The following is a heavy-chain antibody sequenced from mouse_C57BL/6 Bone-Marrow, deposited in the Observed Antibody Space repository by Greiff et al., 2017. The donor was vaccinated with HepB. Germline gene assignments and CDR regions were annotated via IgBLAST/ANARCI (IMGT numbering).Heavy chain of an antibody. CDR1: GYSIPSDY. V-gene: IGHV3-8*01. CDR3: ARGGAGYGDGLDD. J-gene: IGHJ2*01. CDR2: ISYSGST. Sequence: EVKLEESGPGLAKPSQTLSLTCSVTGYSIPSDYWNWFRNFPGNTLEYMGYISYSGSTYYNPSLKSRISITRDTSKNQYYLQVNSVTTEDTATYYCARGGAGYGDGLDDWGQGTTLTVSS. D-gene: IGHD2-13*01.